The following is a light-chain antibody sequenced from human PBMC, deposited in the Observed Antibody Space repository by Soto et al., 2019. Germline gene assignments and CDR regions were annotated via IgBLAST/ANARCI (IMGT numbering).Light chain of an antibody. V-gene: IGKV1-33*01. J-gene: IGKJ5*01. CDR3: QQYDSVPPFT. Sequence: DIQMTQSPSSLSASAGDRVTITCQASQDISNYLNWYQQKPGKAPKLLIYDASNLETGVPTRFSGSGSGTDFTFTISSLQPEDIATYYCQQYDSVPPFTFGQGTRLEIK. CDR1: QDISNY. CDR2: DAS.